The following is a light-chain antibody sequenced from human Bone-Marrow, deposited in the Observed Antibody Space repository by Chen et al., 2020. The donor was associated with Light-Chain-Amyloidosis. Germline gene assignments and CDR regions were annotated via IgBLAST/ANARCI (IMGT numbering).Light chain of an antibody. CDR2: RDT. J-gene: IGLJ2*01. Sequence: YELTQPPTVSVSPGHTARITCAGDDLPTKYAYWYQQKPGQAPVLVIHRDTERPSGISERFSGSSSGTTATLTISGVQAEDEADYHCQSADSSGTYEVIFGGVTKLTVL. CDR3: QSADSSGTYEVI. CDR1: DLPTKY. V-gene: IGLV3-25*03.